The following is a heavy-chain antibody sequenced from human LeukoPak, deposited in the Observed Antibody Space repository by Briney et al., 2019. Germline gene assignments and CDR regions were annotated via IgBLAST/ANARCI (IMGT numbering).Heavy chain of an antibody. V-gene: IGHV3-33*01. CDR3: ARDPAGGEWMVWRHGMDV. J-gene: IGHJ6*02. CDR2: IWYDGSNK. CDR1: GFTFSSYG. D-gene: IGHD6-19*01. Sequence: PGRSLRLSCAASGFTFSSYGMHWVRQAPGNGLEWVAVIWYDGSNKYYADSVKGRFTISRDNSKNTLYLQMNSLRAEDTAVYYCARDPAGGEWMVWRHGMDVWGQGTTVTVSS.